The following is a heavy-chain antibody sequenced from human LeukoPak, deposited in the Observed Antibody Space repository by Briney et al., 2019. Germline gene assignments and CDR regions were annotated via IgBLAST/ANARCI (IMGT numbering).Heavy chain of an antibody. Sequence: GGSLRLSCAASGFTFSDYGMHWVRQSPGKGLEWVAFIRDDGSRYADSVKGRFTISRDNSKNTLYLQINSLRPDDTAVYYCAKSGDRVVGPTASFDYWGQGTLVTVSS. CDR3: AKSGDRVVGPTASFDY. V-gene: IGHV3-30*02. CDR1: GFTFSDYG. J-gene: IGHJ4*02. D-gene: IGHD1-26*01. CDR2: IRDDGS.